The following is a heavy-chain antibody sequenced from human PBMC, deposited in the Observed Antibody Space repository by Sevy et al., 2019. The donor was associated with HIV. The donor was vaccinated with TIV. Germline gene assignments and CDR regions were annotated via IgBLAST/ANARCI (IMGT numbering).Heavy chain of an antibody. V-gene: IGHV3-74*01. Sequence: GGSLRLSCAASGFTFSSYWMHWVRQAPGKGLVWVSRINSDGSSTSYADSVKGRFTISRDNAKNTLYLQMNSLRAEDTAVYYSARGGWIQLWPDYFDYWGQGTLVTVSS. CDR3: ARGGWIQLWPDYFDY. J-gene: IGHJ4*02. CDR1: GFTFSSYW. CDR2: INSDGSST. D-gene: IGHD5-18*01.